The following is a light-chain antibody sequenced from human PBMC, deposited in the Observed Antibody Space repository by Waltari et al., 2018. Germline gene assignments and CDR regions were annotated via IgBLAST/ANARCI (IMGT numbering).Light chain of an antibody. CDR3: QSADSSERWV. CDR2: KDT. J-gene: IGLJ3*02. CDR1: AFPTQY. V-gene: IGLV3-25*03. Sequence: SYDLTQPASVSVSPGQTARITCSGDAFPTQYAYWYQKKPGQAPVLTIYKDTARPSGIPERFYGSTSGTTVTLTITGVLAEDEAQYYCQSADSSERWVFGGGTKLTVL.